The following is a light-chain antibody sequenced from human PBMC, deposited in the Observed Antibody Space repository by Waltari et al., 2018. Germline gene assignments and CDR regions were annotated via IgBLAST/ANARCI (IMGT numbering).Light chain of an antibody. CDR2: LNIDGSH. V-gene: IGLV4-69*01. J-gene: IGLJ2*01. CDR3: QTWGTGIVI. CDR1: SRHSNHD. Sequence: QLVLTPAPSASASLGASVNLTCTLSSRHSNHDIAWHQQRPEKGPRCLIKLNIDGSHNRGDGVPDRFSGSSSGAARYLTISSLQSEDEADYYCQTWGTGIVIFGGGTRLTVL.